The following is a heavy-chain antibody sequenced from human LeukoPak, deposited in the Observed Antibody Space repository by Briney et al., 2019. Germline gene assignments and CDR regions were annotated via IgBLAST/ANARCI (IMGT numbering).Heavy chain of an antibody. D-gene: IGHD6-13*01. Sequence: ASVKVSCKASGYTFTGYYMHWVRQAPGQGLEWMGWINPNSGGTNYAQKFQGRVTMTRDTSISTAYMELSRLRSDDTAVYYCARDRTSIAAAGTDTYYYHGMDVWGQGTTVTVSS. J-gene: IGHJ6*02. CDR2: INPNSGGT. CDR3: ARDRTSIAAAGTDTYYYHGMDV. CDR1: GYTFTGYY. V-gene: IGHV1-2*02.